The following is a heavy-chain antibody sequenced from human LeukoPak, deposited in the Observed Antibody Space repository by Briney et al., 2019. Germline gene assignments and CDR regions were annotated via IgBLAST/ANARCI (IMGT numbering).Heavy chain of an antibody. CDR3: ARRALLTGRDGFDL. CDR1: GFTFSSYA. D-gene: IGHD3-10*01. CDR2: ISGSDIGT. V-gene: IGHV3-23*01. Sequence: GGSLRLSCAASGFTFSSYAMSWVRQAPGKGLECVSGISGSDIGTYYADSVKGRFTVSRDNSKNTLYLQMNSLKTEDTAVYYCARRALLTGRDGFDLWGQGTMVTVS. J-gene: IGHJ3*01.